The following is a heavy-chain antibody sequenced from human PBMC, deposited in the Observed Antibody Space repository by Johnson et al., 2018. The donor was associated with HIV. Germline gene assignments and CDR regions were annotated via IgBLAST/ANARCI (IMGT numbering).Heavy chain of an antibody. V-gene: IGHV3-11*04. Sequence: QVQLVESGGGLVKPGGSLRLSCAASGFTFSDYYMSWIRQAPGKGLEWVSYISRSGSIKYYADSVKGRFTISRDNAKNSLYLQMNSLRGEDTAVYYCASGTSKALVLLDAFDIWGQGTMVTVSS. CDR3: ASGTSKALVLLDAFDI. CDR2: ISRSGSIK. D-gene: IGHD5-18*01. J-gene: IGHJ3*02. CDR1: GFTFSDYY.